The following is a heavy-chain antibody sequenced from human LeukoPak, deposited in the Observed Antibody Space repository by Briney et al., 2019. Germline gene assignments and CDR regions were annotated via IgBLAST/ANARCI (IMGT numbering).Heavy chain of an antibody. Sequence: GGSLRLSCAASGFSLSGYWMSWVRQAPGKGLEWVSVIYSGGSTYYADSVKGRFTISRDNSKNTLYLQMNSLRAEDTAVYYCARTADFDYWGQGTLVTVSS. CDR3: ARTADFDY. J-gene: IGHJ4*02. V-gene: IGHV3-66*02. CDR2: IYSGGST. CDR1: GFSLSGYW.